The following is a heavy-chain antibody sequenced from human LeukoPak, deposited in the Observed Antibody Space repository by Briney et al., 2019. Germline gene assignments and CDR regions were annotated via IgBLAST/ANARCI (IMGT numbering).Heavy chain of an antibody. CDR1: GGSFSGYY. Sequence: TASETLSLTCAVYGGSFSGYYWSWIRQPPGKGLEWIGEINHSGSTNYNPSLKSRVTISVDTSKNQFSLKLSSVTAADTAVYYCARFHRRADIVVVPAAKFYFDYWGQGTLVTVSS. V-gene: IGHV4-34*01. D-gene: IGHD2-2*01. CDR2: INHSGST. CDR3: ARFHRRADIVVVPAAKFYFDY. J-gene: IGHJ4*02.